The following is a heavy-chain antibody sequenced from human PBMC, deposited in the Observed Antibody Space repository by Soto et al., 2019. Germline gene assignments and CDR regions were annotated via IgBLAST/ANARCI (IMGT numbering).Heavy chain of an antibody. J-gene: IGHJ3*02. V-gene: IGHV5-51*01. CDR1: GYSFTSYW. CDR2: IYPGDSDT. Sequence: PGESLKISCKGSGYSFTSYWIGWVRQMPGKGLEWMGIIYPGDSDTRYSPSFQGQVTISADKSISTAYLQWSSLKASDTAMYYCARQSSDIVVVVAATVRAFDIWGQGTMVTVSS. CDR3: ARQSSDIVVVVAATVRAFDI. D-gene: IGHD2-15*01.